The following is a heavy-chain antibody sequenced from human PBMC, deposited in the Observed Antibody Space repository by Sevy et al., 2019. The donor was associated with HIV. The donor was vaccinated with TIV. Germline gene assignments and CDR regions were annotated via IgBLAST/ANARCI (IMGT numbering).Heavy chain of an antibody. V-gene: IGHV3-33*01. J-gene: IGHJ6*02. D-gene: IGHD6-19*01. Sequence: GGSLRLSCAASGFTFSSYGMHWVRQAPGKGLEWVAVIWYDGSNKYYADSVKGRFTISRDNSKNTLYLQMNSLRAEETAVYYCARGGQWLAHYYYYGMDVWGQGTTVTVSS. CDR1: GFTFSSYG. CDR3: ARGGQWLAHYYYYGMDV. CDR2: IWYDGSNK.